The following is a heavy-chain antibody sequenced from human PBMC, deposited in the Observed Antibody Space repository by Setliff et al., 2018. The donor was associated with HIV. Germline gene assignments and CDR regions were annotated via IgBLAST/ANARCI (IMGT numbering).Heavy chain of an antibody. V-gene: IGHV4-61*09. Sequence: PSETLSLTCTVSGDSFTSGIYYWTWIRQPAGKGLEWVGHNYTSGSTNYNPSLKSRVTISLDTSRNQFSLRLTSVAAADTAVYHCARADNYYYDSGAFKSGLDAFDIWGQGTKVTVSS. CDR1: GDSFTSGIYY. CDR2: NYTSGST. CDR3: ARADNYYYDSGAFKSGLDAFDI. J-gene: IGHJ3*02. D-gene: IGHD3-22*01.